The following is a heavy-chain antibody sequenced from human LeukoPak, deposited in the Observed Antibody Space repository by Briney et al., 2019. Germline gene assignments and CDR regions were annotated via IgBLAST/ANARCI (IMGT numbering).Heavy chain of an antibody. CDR3: ARKTTWPRHKYYFDY. CDR1: GGTFSSYA. V-gene: IGHV1-69*05. Sequence: SVKVSCKASGGTFSSYAISWGRQAPGQGLEWMGGIIPIFGTANYAQKFQGRVTITTDASTSTASMELSSLRSDDTAVYYCARKTTWPRHKYYFDYWGQGTLVTVSS. D-gene: IGHD1-7*01. J-gene: IGHJ4*02. CDR2: IIPIFGTA.